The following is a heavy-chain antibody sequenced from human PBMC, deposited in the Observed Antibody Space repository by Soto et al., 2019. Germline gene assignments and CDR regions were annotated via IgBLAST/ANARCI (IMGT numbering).Heavy chain of an antibody. CDR3: ASSSCHY. CDR1: GFTFTGYN. D-gene: IGHD3-10*01. Sequence: GWSLRLFSAASGFTFTGYNMNWVRRAPGKGLEGVSSITSCSRYIYDADPVKGRYTICRDNAKNSLYLHINSLRAGDTAMYYCASSSCHYRGRRPLCTV. CDR2: ITSCSRYI. J-gene: IGHJ4*02. V-gene: IGHV3-21*01.